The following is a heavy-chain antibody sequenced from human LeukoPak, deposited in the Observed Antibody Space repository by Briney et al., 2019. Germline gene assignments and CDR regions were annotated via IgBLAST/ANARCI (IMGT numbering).Heavy chain of an antibody. D-gene: IGHD3-10*01. V-gene: IGHV3-30-3*01. Sequence: GGSLRLSCAASGFTIRNYVIHWVRQAPGKGLEWVAVTSSDLNVKLYADSVKGRFTISRDNSRSTLYLQMNSLRPEDTAIYYCAREGYYGSGSPPSLYFDYWGQGTLVTVSS. CDR3: AREGYYGSGSPPSLYFDY. CDR2: TSSDLNVK. CDR1: GFTIRNYV. J-gene: IGHJ4*02.